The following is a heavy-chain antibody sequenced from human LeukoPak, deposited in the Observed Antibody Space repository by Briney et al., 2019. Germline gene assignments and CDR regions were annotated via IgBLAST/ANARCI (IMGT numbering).Heavy chain of an antibody. Sequence: GGSLRLSSAATGFTFSSYGMSWVRQAPGKGLEWVSAISGSGHSTYYAGSVKGRFTISRDNSKNTLYLQMNSLRADDTALYYCAKDLRLSVGTSPFDYWGQGTLVTVSS. V-gene: IGHV3-23*01. J-gene: IGHJ4*02. CDR2: ISGSGHST. D-gene: IGHD4-23*01. CDR1: GFTFSSYG. CDR3: AKDLRLSVGTSPFDY.